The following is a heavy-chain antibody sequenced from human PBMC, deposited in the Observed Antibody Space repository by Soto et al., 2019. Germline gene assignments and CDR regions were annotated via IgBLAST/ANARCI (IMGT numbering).Heavy chain of an antibody. D-gene: IGHD4-17*01. CDR3: APQPTGMDV. Sequence: PGGSLRLSCAASGFTFSSYEMNWVRQAPGKGLEWVSYISSSGTTIHYADSVKGRFTISRDNARNPLYLQMNSLRAEDTAVYYCAPQPTGMDVWGQGTTVTVSS. CDR2: ISSSGTTI. J-gene: IGHJ6*02. V-gene: IGHV3-48*03. CDR1: GFTFSSYE.